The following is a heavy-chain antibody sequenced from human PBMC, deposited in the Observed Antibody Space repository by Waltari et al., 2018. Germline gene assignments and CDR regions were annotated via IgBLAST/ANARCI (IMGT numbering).Heavy chain of an antibody. CDR1: GFTFSSYG. CDR2: ILYDGMNK. J-gene: IGHJ6*03. V-gene: IGHV3-30*02. D-gene: IGHD6-13*01. CDR3: AKDGDSSSWYYYYMDV. Sequence: QVQLVESGGGVVQPGGSLRLSCAASGFTFSSYGMHWVRQAPGKGLEWVAFILYDGMNKYYADSVKGRFTISWDNSKNTLYLQMNSLRAEDTAVYYCAKDGDSSSWYYYYMDVWGKGTTVTVSS.